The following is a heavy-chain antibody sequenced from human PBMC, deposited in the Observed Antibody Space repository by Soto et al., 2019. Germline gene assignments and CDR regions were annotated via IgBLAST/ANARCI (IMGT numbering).Heavy chain of an antibody. Sequence: GGSLRLSCAASGFTFSSCAMSWVRQAPGKGLEWVSGIGGSGDDTEYTDSVKGRFTISRDNSKNTLYLQMNSLRAEDTAVYYCAKVPSTIFGVVTQSPYFDYWGQGTLVTVSS. J-gene: IGHJ4*02. CDR3: AKVPSTIFGVVTQSPYFDY. V-gene: IGHV3-23*01. CDR2: IGGSGDDT. D-gene: IGHD3-3*01. CDR1: GFTFSSCA.